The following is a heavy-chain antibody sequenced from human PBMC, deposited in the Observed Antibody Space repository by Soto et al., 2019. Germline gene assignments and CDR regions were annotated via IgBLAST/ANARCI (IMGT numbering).Heavy chain of an antibody. CDR2: ISSSSSYI. Sequence: EVQLVESGGGLVKPGGSLRLSCAASGFTFSSYSMNWVGQAPGKGLEWVSSISSSSSYIYYADSVKGRFTISRDNAKNSLYLQMNSLRAEDTAVYYCAREDPYDYIWGSYRPGFDYWGQGTLVTVSS. V-gene: IGHV3-21*01. D-gene: IGHD3-16*02. J-gene: IGHJ4*02. CDR1: GFTFSSYS. CDR3: AREDPYDYIWGSYRPGFDY.